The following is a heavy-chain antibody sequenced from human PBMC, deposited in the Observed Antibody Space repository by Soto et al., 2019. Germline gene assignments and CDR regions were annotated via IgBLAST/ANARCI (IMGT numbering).Heavy chain of an antibody. V-gene: IGHV3-30-3*01. CDR2: ISYDGSNK. Sequence: GGSLRLSCAASGFTFSSYAMHWVRQAPGKGLEWVAVISYDGSNKYYADSVKGRFTISRDNSKNTLYLQMNSLRAEDTAVYYCARNLDIAAAGAALNGMDVWGQGTTVTVSS. J-gene: IGHJ6*02. D-gene: IGHD6-13*01. CDR1: GFTFSSYA. CDR3: ARNLDIAAAGAALNGMDV.